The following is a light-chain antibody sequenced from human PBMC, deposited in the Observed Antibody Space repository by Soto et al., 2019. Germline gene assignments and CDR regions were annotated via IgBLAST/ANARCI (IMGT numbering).Light chain of an antibody. CDR3: QQYNDWPLT. Sequence: EIVMTQSPVTLSVSPGERVTLPCRASQSVSSNLAWYQQKPGQAPSLIIYGAFTRATGIPARFSGTGSGTEFTLTISSLQSEDFALYYCQQYNDWPLTFGQGTKVDI. CDR1: QSVSSN. V-gene: IGKV3-15*01. CDR2: GAF. J-gene: IGKJ1*01.